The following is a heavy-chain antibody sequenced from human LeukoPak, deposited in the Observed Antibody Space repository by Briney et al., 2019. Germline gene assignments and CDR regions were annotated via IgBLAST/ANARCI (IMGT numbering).Heavy chain of an antibody. J-gene: IGHJ2*01. Sequence: GGSLRLSCAASGFTFRSYGMHWVRQAPGKGLEWVAVIWYDGSNKYYPDSVKGRFTISRDNSKNTLYLQMNSLRAEDTAVYFCARDGFPGAVTQNEGWWFFDLWGRGTLVTVSS. CDR2: IWYDGSNK. CDR1: GFTFRSYG. D-gene: IGHD4-17*01. V-gene: IGHV3-33*01. CDR3: ARDGFPGAVTQNEGWWFFDL.